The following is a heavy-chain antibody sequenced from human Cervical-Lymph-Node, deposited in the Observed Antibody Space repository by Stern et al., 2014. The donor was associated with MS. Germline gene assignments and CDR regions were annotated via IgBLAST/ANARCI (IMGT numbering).Heavy chain of an antibody. CDR2: IAPVFGTT. D-gene: IGHD1-26*01. CDR3: ARGGGLVGYFDY. V-gene: IGHV1-69*06. CDR1: GDTFSRYA. Sequence: VQLVESGAEVKKPGSSVKVSCKASGDTFSRYAINWVRQGPGQGLEWMGGIAPVFGTTNYAQKFQGRVTITADKSTNTAYMELMTLRSEDTAVYYCARGGGLVGYFDYWGQGTLVSVSS. J-gene: IGHJ4*02.